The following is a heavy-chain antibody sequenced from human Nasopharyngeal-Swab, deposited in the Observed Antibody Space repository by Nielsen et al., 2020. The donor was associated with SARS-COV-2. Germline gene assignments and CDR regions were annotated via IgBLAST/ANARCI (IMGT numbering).Heavy chain of an antibody. D-gene: IGHD2-2*01. J-gene: IGHJ5*02. CDR2: IFSNDEK. V-gene: IGHV2-26*01. Sequence: SGPTLVKPTETLTLTCTVSGFSLSNARMGVSWIRQPSGKALEWLAHIFSNDEKSYSTSLKSRLTISKDTSKSQVVLTMTNMDPVDTATYYCAHSPYQGWGWFDPWGQGTLVTVSS. CDR3: AHSPYQGWGWFDP. CDR1: GFSLSNARMG.